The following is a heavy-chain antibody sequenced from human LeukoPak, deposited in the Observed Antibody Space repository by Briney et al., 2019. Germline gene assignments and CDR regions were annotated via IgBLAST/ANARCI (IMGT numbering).Heavy chain of an antibody. V-gene: IGHV1-69*05. Sequence: ASVKVSCKAPGDTFNNYAISCVRQAPGQGLEWKRGIIPIFGTGKYALKFEGRVTLTTDDSTNTVSMELHRLTSNDTAVYYCAREGARGFCSGGSCYSGFDHWGQGTLVTVS. J-gene: IGHJ4*02. CDR2: IIPIFGTG. CDR3: AREGARGFCSGGSCYSGFDH. D-gene: IGHD2-15*01. CDR1: GDTFNNYA.